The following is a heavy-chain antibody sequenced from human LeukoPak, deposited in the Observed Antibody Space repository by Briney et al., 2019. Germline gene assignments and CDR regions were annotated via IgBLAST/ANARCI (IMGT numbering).Heavy chain of an antibody. CDR2: IQRSGST. CDR1: GGSISTYY. CDR3: ARDSMFRPYRMDV. D-gene: IGHD3-10*01. Sequence: SETLSLTCTVSGGSISTYYWSWIRQPAGKGLEWIGRIQRSGSTNYNPSLRSRVTMSIDTSKSQFSLKLRSVTAADTAVYYCARDSMFRPYRMDVWGKGTTVTVSS. V-gene: IGHV4-4*07. J-gene: IGHJ6*04.